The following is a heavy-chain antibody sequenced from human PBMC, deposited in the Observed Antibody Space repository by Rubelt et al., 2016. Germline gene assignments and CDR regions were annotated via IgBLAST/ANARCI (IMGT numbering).Heavy chain of an antibody. D-gene: IGHD3-10*01. CDR2: ISYDGSNK. Sequence: RGGGLEWVAVISYDGSNKYYADSVKGRFTISRDNSKNTLYLQMNSLRAEDTAVYYCARSGGWFGADYWGQGTLVTVSS. J-gene: IGHJ4*02. CDR3: ARSGGWFGADY. V-gene: IGHV3-30*04.